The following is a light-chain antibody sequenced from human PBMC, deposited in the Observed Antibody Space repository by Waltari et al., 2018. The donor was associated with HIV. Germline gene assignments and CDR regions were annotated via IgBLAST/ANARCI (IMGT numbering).Light chain of an antibody. J-gene: IGLJ2*01. CDR2: QDD. V-gene: IGLV3-1*01. Sequence: SYELTQPPSVSVSPGQTASITCSGDNLGDRYTCWYQQRPGHSPLLVIYQDDKRPSGIPERFSGSNSGNTATLTISGTQAMDEADYYCQAWDTGIDVVFGGGTKLTVL. CDR3: QAWDTGIDVV. CDR1: NLGDRY.